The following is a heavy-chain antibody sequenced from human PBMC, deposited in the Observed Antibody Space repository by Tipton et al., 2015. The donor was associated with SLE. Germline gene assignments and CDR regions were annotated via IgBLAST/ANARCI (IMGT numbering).Heavy chain of an antibody. CDR2: IYYSGTT. Sequence: TLSLTCTVSGGAISRSSYYRGWIRQPPGKGLEWIGSIYYSGTTYYSPSLKSRVTISVDTSNNQFSLKLSSVTAADTAVYYCATYYYDTSGFDYWGQGTLVTVSS. CDR3: ATYYYDTSGFDY. CDR1: GGAISRSSYY. D-gene: IGHD3-22*01. J-gene: IGHJ4*02. V-gene: IGHV4-39*01.